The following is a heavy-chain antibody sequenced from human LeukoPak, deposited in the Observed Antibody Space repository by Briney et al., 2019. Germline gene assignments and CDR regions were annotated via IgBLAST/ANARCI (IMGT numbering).Heavy chain of an antibody. D-gene: IGHD3-10*01. CDR3: AKDARTSGTYKPPGYYYYMDV. J-gene: IGHJ6*03. CDR1: GGSFSGYY. V-gene: IGHV4-34*01. CDR2: INHSGST. Sequence: SETLSLTCAVYGGSFSGYYWSWIRQPPGKGLEWIGEINHSGSTNYNPSLKSRVTISVDTSKNQFSLKLSSVTAADTAVYFCAKDARTSGTYKPPGYYYYMDVWGKGTTVTVSS.